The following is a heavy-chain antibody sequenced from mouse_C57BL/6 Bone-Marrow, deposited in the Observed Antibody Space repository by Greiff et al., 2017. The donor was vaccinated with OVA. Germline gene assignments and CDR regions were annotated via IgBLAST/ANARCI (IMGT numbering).Heavy chain of an antibody. CDR1: GYTFTSYW. CDR3: ARAGGPYGPFYFDY. J-gene: IGHJ2*01. V-gene: IGHV1-55*01. D-gene: IGHD1-1*02. CDR2: IYPGSGST. Sequence: QVQLQQPGAELVKPGASVKMSCKASGYTFTSYWITWVKQRPGQGLAWIGDIYPGSGSTNYNEKFKSKATLTVDTSSSTAYMQLSSLTSEDSAVYYCARAGGPYGPFYFDYWGQGTTLTVSS.